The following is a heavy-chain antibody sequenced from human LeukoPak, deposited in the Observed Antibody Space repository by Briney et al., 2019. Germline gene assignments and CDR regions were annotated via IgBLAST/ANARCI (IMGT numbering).Heavy chain of an antibody. D-gene: IGHD4-17*01. Sequence: GASVKVSCKASGYTFTSYYMHWVRQAPGQGLEWMGIINPSGGSTSYAQKFQGRVTMTRDTSTSTVYMELSSLRSEDTAVYYCATTDYGEGAFGYWGQGTLVTVSS. CDR1: GYTFTSYY. J-gene: IGHJ4*02. CDR3: ATTDYGEGAFGY. V-gene: IGHV1-46*01. CDR2: INPSGGST.